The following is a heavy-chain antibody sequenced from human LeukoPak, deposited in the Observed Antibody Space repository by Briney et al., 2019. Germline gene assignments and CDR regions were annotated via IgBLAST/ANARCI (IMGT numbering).Heavy chain of an antibody. CDR3: ARVHSSSWYVDYFDY. J-gene: IGHJ4*02. Sequence: GASVKVSCKASGYTFTSYGISWVRQAPGQGLEWMGWISAYNGNTNYAQKLQGRVTMTTDTSTSTAYMELRSLRSDDTAVHYCARVHSSSWYVDYFDYWGQGTLVTVSS. CDR1: GYTFTSYG. D-gene: IGHD6-13*01. CDR2: ISAYNGNT. V-gene: IGHV1-18*01.